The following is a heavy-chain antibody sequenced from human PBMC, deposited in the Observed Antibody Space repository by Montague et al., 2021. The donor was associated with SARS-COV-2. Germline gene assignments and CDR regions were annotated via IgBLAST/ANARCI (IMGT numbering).Heavy chain of an antibody. CDR3: ARDDFRWDFDC. D-gene: IGHD2/OR15-2a*01. CDR2: IYITGST. CDR1: GGSISSSNW. Sequence: SETLSLTCAVSGGSISSSNWWSWVRRPPGKGLEWIGRIYITGSTNYNPSLKSRLTISLDTSKNQFSLKLTSVTAADTAVYHCARDDFRWDFDCWGQGTLVTVSS. V-gene: IGHV4-4*02. J-gene: IGHJ4*02.